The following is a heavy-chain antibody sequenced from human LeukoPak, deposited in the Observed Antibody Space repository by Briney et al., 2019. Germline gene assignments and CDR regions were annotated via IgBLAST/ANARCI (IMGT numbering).Heavy chain of an antibody. CDR2: ISGSGGST. D-gene: IGHD1-26*01. CDR1: GFTFSSYA. J-gene: IGHJ6*03. CDR3: AKWPWRNMCSGSYYYYYMDV. Sequence: PGGSLRLSCAASGFTFSSYAMSWVRQAPGKGLEWVSAISGSGGSTYYADSVKGRFTISRDNSKNTLYLQMNSLRAEDTAVYYCAKWPWRNMCSGSYYYYYMDVWGKGTTVTVSS. V-gene: IGHV3-23*01.